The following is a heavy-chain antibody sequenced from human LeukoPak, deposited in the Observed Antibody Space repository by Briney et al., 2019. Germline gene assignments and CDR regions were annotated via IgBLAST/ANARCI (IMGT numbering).Heavy chain of an antibody. V-gene: IGHV1-8*01. J-gene: IGHJ4*02. CDR1: GYTFTSYD. CDR3: ARAPKYYDILTGYYIVFDY. Sequence: ASVKVSCKASGYTFTSYDINWVRQATGQGLEWMGWMNPNSGNTGYAQKFQGRVTMTRNTSISTAYMELSSLRSEDTAVYYCARAPKYYDILTGYYIVFDYWGQGTLVTVSS. CDR2: MNPNSGNT. D-gene: IGHD3-9*01.